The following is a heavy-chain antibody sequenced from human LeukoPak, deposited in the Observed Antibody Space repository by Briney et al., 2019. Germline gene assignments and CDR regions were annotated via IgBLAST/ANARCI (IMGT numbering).Heavy chain of an antibody. CDR2: IYYSGST. CDR3: ARDKELVTGYYYGMDV. J-gene: IGHJ6*02. Sequence: SETLSLTCTVSGGSISNYYWSWIRQPPGKGLEWIGHIYYSGSTNYNPPLKSRVTISVDTSKNQFSLKLSSVTAADTAVYYCARDKELVTGYYYGMDVWGQGTTVTVSS. D-gene: IGHD3-9*01. CDR1: GGSISNYY. V-gene: IGHV4-59*01.